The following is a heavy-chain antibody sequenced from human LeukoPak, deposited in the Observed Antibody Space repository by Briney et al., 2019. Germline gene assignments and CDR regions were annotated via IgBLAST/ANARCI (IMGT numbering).Heavy chain of an antibody. V-gene: IGHV3-21*06. CDR1: GFSFSDYD. CDR3: ARAFPPLRTSAAGDY. CDR2: ISGSSSHR. Sequence: GGSLRLSCTASGFSFSDYDMNCVRQAPGKGLEWVSPISGSSSHRYYADSAKGRFTISRDNAKNSLYLQMNSLRAEDTAVYYCARAFPPLRTSAAGDYWGQGTLVTVSS. D-gene: IGHD6-25*01. J-gene: IGHJ4*02.